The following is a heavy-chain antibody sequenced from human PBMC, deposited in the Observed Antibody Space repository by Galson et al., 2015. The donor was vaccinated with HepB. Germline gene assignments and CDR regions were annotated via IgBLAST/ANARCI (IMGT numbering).Heavy chain of an antibody. V-gene: IGHV3-73*01. D-gene: IGHD2-2*01. CDR3: TRRGSVVLAAMVHGYAFDI. Sequence: SLRLSCAASGFTFSGSAMHWVRQASGKGLEWVGRIRSKANSYATAYAASVKGRFTISRDDSKNTAYLQMNSLKTEDTAVYYCTRRGSVVLAAMVHGYAFDIWGQGTMVTVSS. CDR2: IRSKANSYAT. CDR1: GFTFSGSA. J-gene: IGHJ3*02.